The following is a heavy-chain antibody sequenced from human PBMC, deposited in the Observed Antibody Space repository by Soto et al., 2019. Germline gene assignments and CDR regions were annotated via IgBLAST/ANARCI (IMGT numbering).Heavy chain of an antibody. CDR3: ARPSITVSSWLVLGY. CDR2: ISAYNGNT. J-gene: IGHJ4*02. Sequence: QVQLVRSGAEVKKPGASVKVSCKASGYTFTSYGISWVRQAPGQGLEWMGWISAYNGNTNYAQKLQGRVTMTTDTSTSTAYMELRSLRSDDTAVYYCARPSITVSSWLVLGYWGQGTLVTVSS. CDR1: GYTFTSYG. V-gene: IGHV1-18*01. D-gene: IGHD6-13*01.